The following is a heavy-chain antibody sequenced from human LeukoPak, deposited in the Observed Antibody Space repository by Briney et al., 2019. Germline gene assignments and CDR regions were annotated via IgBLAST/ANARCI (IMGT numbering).Heavy chain of an antibody. V-gene: IGHV4-34*01. CDR1: GGSFSGYY. CDR3: ARRRWGASGNFDY. D-gene: IGHD3-16*01. Sequence: SETLSLTCAVYGGSFSGYYWSWIRQPPGKGLEWIGEINHSGSTNHNPSLKRRVTISVDTSKNQFSLKLSSVTAADTAVYYCARRRWGASGNFDYWGQGTLVTVSS. CDR2: INHSGST. J-gene: IGHJ4*02.